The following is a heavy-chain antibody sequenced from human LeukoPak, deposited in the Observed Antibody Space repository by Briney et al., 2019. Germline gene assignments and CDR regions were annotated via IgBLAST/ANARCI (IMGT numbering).Heavy chain of an antibody. CDR1: GFTFSCYS. V-gene: IGHV3-64*01. Sequence: GSLRLSFAAPGFTFSCYSLHWVRQAPGKGLEYVSAINSNGGSTYYANSVKGRFTISRDNSKNTLYLQMGSLRAEDMAVYYCARGPAYCSGGSCYETHYYFDYWGQGTLVTVSS. CDR3: ARGPAYCSGGSCYETHYYFDY. D-gene: IGHD2-15*01. J-gene: IGHJ4*02. CDR2: INSNGGST.